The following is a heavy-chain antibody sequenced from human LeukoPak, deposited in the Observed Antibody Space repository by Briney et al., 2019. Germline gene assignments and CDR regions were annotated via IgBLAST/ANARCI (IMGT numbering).Heavy chain of an antibody. CDR3: VKGAYDYVEMGYFGS. CDR2: IMGSNGDT. Sequence: GGALRLSCVASGFTFINLAMRWVRQAPGKGLEWVSLIMGSNGDTFDADSVKGRFPISGHNSKKKRYLQTNSWRVGDVSLYECVKGAYDYVEMGYFGSWGQGTLVTLPS. D-gene: IGHD5-12*01. J-gene: IGHJ4*02. CDR1: GFTFINLA. V-gene: IGHV3-23*01.